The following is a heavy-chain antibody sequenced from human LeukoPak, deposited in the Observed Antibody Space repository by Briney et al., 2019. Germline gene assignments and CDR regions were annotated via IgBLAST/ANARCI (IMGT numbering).Heavy chain of an antibody. Sequence: SETLSLTCTVYGGSFSGYYWSWIRQPPGRGLEWIGEINHSGSINYNPSLKSRVTISVDTSKNQFSLKLSSVTAADTAVYYCARLGILTGYPPFFDYWGQGTLVTVSS. V-gene: IGHV4-34*01. CDR1: GGSFSGYY. J-gene: IGHJ4*02. CDR2: INHSGSI. D-gene: IGHD3-9*01. CDR3: ARLGILTGYPPFFDY.